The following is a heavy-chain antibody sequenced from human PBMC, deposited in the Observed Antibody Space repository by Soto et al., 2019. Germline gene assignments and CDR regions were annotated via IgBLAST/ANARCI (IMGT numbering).Heavy chain of an antibody. J-gene: IGHJ1*01. V-gene: IGHV1-2*02. CDR2: INPNSGGT. Sequence: ASEKVSCKASGYTFTGYYMHWVRQAPGQGLEWMGWINPNSGGTNYAQNFQGRVTMTRDTSISTAYMELSRLRSDDTAVYYCARVGGGSGWYQIEYFQHWGQGTLVTVSS. CDR1: GYTFTGYY. CDR3: ARVGGGSGWYQIEYFQH. D-gene: IGHD6-19*01.